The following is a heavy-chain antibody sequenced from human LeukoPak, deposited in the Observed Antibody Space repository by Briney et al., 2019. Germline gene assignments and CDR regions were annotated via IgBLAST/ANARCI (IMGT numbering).Heavy chain of an antibody. J-gene: IGHJ4*02. Sequence: PGGSLRLSCTASGFTFSSRWMTWVRQPPGKGLEWVANIKEDGSVKYYVDSVKGRFTISRDNAKNTLYLQMNSLRAEDTAVYYCARGYGSSRGWYWGQGTLVTVSS. D-gene: IGHD6-6*01. CDR1: GFTFSSRW. CDR2: IKEDGSVK. CDR3: ARGYGSSRGWY. V-gene: IGHV3-7*01.